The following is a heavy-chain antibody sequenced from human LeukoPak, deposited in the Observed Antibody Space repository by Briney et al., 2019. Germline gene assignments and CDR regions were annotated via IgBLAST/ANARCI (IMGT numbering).Heavy chain of an antibody. J-gene: IGHJ4*02. D-gene: IGHD5-12*01. V-gene: IGHV3-48*03. Sequence: GGSLRLSCAASGFTFSGYEMNWVRQAPGKGLEGVSYISGSGGTILYADSVRGRFTISRDNAKNSLYLQMNSLRAEDTAVYYCATELEKGGYDSFDYWGQGTLVTVSS. CDR1: GFTFSGYE. CDR3: ATELEKGGYDSFDY. CDR2: ISGSGGTI.